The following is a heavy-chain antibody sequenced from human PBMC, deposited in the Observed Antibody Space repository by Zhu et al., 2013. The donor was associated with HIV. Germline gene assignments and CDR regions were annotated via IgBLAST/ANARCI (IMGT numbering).Heavy chain of an antibody. Sequence: QVQLVQSGAEVKKPGASVKVSCKASGYTFTSYDINWVRQATGQGLEWMGWMNPNSGNTGYAQKFQGRVTMTRNTSISTAYMELSSLRSEDTAVYYCASSSSWYRVGYYYYGMDVWGQGTTVTVSS. CDR2: MNPNSGNT. CDR1: GYTFTSYD. CDR3: ASSSSWYRVGYYYYGMDV. D-gene: IGHD6-13*01. V-gene: IGHV1-8*01. J-gene: IGHJ6*02.